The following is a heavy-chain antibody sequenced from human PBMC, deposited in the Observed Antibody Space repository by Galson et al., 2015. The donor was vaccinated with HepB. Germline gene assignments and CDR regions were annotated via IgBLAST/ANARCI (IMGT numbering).Heavy chain of an antibody. CDR2: INPANGIT. J-gene: IGHJ4*02. CDR1: GYTFTTYV. V-gene: IGHV1-3*01. D-gene: IGHD2/OR15-2a*01. Sequence: SVKVSCKASGYTFTTYVLHWVRQAPGQRLEWMGWINPANGITIQSQKFQGRVTITRDTSASTAYMELSSLRSEDTAVYYCARGGEYSDYWGQGTLVTVSS. CDR3: ARGGEYSDY.